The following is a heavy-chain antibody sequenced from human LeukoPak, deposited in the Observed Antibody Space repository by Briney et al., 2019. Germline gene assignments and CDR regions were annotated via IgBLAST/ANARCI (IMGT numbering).Heavy chain of an antibody. CDR1: GGSISSYH. CDR3: ARAIAAAGLDY. V-gene: IGHV4-59*01. D-gene: IGHD6-13*01. Sequence: SQTLSLTCTVSGGSISSYHWSWIRQPPGKGLEWIGYIYYSGRTNYNPSLKSRVTISVDTSKHQFSLKLSSVTAADTAVYYCARAIAAAGLDYWGQGTLVTVSS. J-gene: IGHJ4*02. CDR2: IYYSGRT.